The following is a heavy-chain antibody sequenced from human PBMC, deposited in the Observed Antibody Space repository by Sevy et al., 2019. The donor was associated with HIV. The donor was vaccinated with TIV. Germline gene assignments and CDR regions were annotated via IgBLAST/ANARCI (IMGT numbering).Heavy chain of an antibody. Sequence: GGSLRLSCAASGFTFSSYAMSWVRQAPGKGLEWVSDISGSGGSTYYADSVKGRFTISRDNSKNTLYLQMNSLRAEDTAVYYCAKDTSYYYDSSGYYHYWGQGTLVTVP. CDR2: ISGSGGST. V-gene: IGHV3-23*01. CDR3: AKDTSYYYDSSGYYHY. D-gene: IGHD3-22*01. J-gene: IGHJ4*02. CDR1: GFTFSSYA.